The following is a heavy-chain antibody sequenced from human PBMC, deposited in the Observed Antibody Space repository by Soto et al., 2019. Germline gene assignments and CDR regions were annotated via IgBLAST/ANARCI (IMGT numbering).Heavy chain of an antibody. D-gene: IGHD1-7*01. V-gene: IGHV1-3*01. J-gene: IGHJ6*02. CDR2: INAGYGNT. CDR3: ARRPRDGTFEF. CDR1: GSTFISYA. Sequence: SCKASGSTFISYAMPWVRQAPEQRLEWMGWINAGYGNTKSSQKFQDRVTISRDTSASTDYMELTSLRSEDTAVYYCARRPRDGTFEFWGQGTTVTFSS.